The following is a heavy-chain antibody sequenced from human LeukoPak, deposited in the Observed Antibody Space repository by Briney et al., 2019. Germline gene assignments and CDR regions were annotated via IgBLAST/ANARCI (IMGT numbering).Heavy chain of an antibody. CDR3: ARDLRYYYDSSGYPDY. CDR1: GFTFSSYW. CDR2: INSDGSDT. Sequence: GGSLRLSCAASGFTFSSYWMHWVRQAPGKGLVWASRINSDGSDTSYADSVKGRFTISRDNAKDTLYLQISSLRAEDTALYYCARDLRYYYDSSGYPDYWGQGTLVTVSS. D-gene: IGHD3-22*01. J-gene: IGHJ4*02. V-gene: IGHV3-74*01.